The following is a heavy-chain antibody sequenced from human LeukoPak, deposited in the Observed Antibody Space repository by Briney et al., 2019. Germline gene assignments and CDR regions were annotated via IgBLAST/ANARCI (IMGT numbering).Heavy chain of an antibody. Sequence: GGSLRLSCAPSGFTSSNYCMSWVRQAPGKGLEWVANIKQDGSEKKYVDSVKGRFTISRDNAKSSLYLQMNSLRAEDTAVYYCARAGYSTDTEYFQHWGQGTLVTVSS. CDR2: IKQDGSEK. CDR1: GFTSSNYC. D-gene: IGHD5-18*01. V-gene: IGHV3-7*04. J-gene: IGHJ1*01. CDR3: ARAGYSTDTEYFQH.